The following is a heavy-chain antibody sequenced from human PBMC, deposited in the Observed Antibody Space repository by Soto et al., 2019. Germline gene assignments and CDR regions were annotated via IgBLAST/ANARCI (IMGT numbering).Heavy chain of an antibody. Sequence: QVQLVQSGAEVKKPGASVKVSCKASGYTFTSYDINWVRQATGQGLEWMGRMNPNNGNTAYAQKFQGRVTMTRTTTISTAYMELSSLRSEDTAVYYCARGADNWDDGYWVDLWGQGTLVTVSS. CDR2: MNPNNGNT. J-gene: IGHJ5*02. D-gene: IGHD1-1*01. V-gene: IGHV1-8*01. CDR1: GYTFTSYD. CDR3: ARGADNWDDGYWVDL.